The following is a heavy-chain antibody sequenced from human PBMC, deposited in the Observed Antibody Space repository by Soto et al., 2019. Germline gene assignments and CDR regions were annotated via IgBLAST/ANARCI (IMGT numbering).Heavy chain of an antibody. Sequence: GGSLRLSCVASGFTFRTYSMNWVRQAPGKGLEWVSYISSSSSTIHYADSVKGRFTISRDNAKNTLYLQMNSLRAEDTAVYYCAIRASYYDSSGYFDYWGQGTLVTVSS. CDR1: GFTFRTYS. V-gene: IGHV3-48*04. D-gene: IGHD3-22*01. J-gene: IGHJ4*02. CDR3: AIRASYYDSSGYFDY. CDR2: ISSSSSTI.